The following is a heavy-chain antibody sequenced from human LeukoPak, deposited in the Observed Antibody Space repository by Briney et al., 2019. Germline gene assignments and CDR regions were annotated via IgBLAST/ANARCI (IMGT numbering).Heavy chain of an antibody. J-gene: IGHJ4*02. CDR1: GFTFSRYG. Sequence: GGSLRLSCAASGFTFSRYGMTWVRQAPGKGLEWVSTISDTGASTYYADSVKDRFTISRDNSKNTLYLQMSGLRAENTAIYYCATGAYFEYWGQGALVTVSS. CDR2: ISDTGAST. V-gene: IGHV3-23*01. CDR3: ATGAYFEY.